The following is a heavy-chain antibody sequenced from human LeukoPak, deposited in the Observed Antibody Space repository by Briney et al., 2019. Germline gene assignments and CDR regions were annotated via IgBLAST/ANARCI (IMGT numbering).Heavy chain of an antibody. J-gene: IGHJ6*03. CDR2: IYTSRST. V-gene: IGHV4-4*07. CDR1: GGSISSYY. CDR3: ARDTEYSSSSYYYYYYMDV. D-gene: IGHD6-6*01. Sequence: SETLSLTCTVSGGSISSYYWSWIRQPAGKGLEWIGRIYTSRSTNYNPSLKSRVTMSVDTSKNQFSLKLSSVTAADTAVYYCARDTEYSSSSYYYYYYMDVWGKGTTVTVSS.